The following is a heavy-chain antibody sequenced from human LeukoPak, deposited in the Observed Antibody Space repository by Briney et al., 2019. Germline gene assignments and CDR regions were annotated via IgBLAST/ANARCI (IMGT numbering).Heavy chain of an antibody. D-gene: IGHD4-17*01. CDR2: ILGSGSST. CDR3: AKAKYDYGDPVGWFDP. V-gene: IGHV3-23*01. CDR1: GFTFSSHA. J-gene: IGHJ5*02. Sequence: GGSLRLSCAASGFTFSSHAMSWVRQAPGKGLEWVSAILGSGSSTYYADSVKGRFTISRDNSKNTLYLQMDSLRAEDTAVYYCAKAKYDYGDPVGWFDPWGQGTLVTVSS.